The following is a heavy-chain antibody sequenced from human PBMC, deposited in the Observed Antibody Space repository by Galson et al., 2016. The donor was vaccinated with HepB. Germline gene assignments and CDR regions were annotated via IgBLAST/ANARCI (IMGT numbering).Heavy chain of an antibody. J-gene: IGHJ4*02. D-gene: IGHD1-26*01. V-gene: IGHV3-43*01. Sequence: SLRLSCAASGFNFDDYTMHWVRQAPGKGLEWVSLISWEGRTTFYADSVKGRFTISRDNSKDTLYLQLNSLRAEDRAVYYCAKFSVGSGRFNTFDYWGQGTLVTVSS. CDR2: ISWEGRTT. CDR3: AKFSVGSGRFNTFDY. CDR1: GFNFDDYT.